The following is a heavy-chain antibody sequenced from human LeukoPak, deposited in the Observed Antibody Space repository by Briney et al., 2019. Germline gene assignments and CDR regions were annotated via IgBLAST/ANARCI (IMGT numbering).Heavy chain of an antibody. V-gene: IGHV3-23*01. CDR2: IFGSGGRP. CDR3: GKTTVGYSSGQKPAWPVDF. D-gene: IGHD5-18*01. Sequence: GGSLRLSCEASGFTFGNQAMYWVRQAPGKGPEGVAGIFGSGGRPHYADSVKGRFAISRDNPRNTVYLQINSLGDDDTAVYYCGKTTVGYSSGQKPAWPVDFWGQGPLVGV. J-gene: IGHJ4*02. CDR1: GFTFGNQA.